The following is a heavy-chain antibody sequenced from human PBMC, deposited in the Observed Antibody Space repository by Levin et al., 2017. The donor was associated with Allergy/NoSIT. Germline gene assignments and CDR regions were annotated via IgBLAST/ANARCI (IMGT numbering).Heavy chain of an antibody. CDR1: GGSISSSSYY. V-gene: IGHV4-39*01. Sequence: PSETLSLTCTVSGGSISSSSYYWGWIRQPPGKGLEWIGSIYYSGSTYYNPSLKSRVTISVDTSKNQFSLKLSSVTAADTAVYYCARHGLYEGAVLRYFDWLWYFDYWGQGTLVTVSS. CDR2: IYYSGST. J-gene: IGHJ4*02. D-gene: IGHD3-9*01. CDR3: ARHGLYEGAVLRYFDWLWYFDY.